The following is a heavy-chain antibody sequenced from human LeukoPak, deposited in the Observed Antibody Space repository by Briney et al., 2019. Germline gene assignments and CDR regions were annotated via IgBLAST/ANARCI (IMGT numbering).Heavy chain of an antibody. CDR3: AKDQRITIFGVVPELDY. CDR2: ISGSGGST. Sequence: GGSLRLSCAASGFTFSSYAMSWVRQAPGKGLEWVSAISGSGGSTYYAGSVKGRFTISRDNSKNTLYLQMNSLRAEDTAVYYCAKDQRITIFGVVPELDYWGQGTLVTVSS. V-gene: IGHV3-23*01. D-gene: IGHD3-3*01. J-gene: IGHJ4*02. CDR1: GFTFSSYA.